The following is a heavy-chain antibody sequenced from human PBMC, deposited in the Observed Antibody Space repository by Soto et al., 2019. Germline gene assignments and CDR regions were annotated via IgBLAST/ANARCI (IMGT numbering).Heavy chain of an antibody. CDR1: GYTFTSYA. J-gene: IGHJ6*02. CDR2: INAGNGNT. Sequence: QVQLVQSGAEEKKPGASVKVSCKASGYTFTSYAMHWVRQAPGQRLEWMGWINAGNGNTKYSQKFQRRVTITRDKSASTAYMELSSLRSEDTAVYYCARGSDSSSWSVYYYYGMDVWGQGTTVTVSS. D-gene: IGHD6-13*01. V-gene: IGHV1-3*05. CDR3: ARGSDSSSWSVYYYYGMDV.